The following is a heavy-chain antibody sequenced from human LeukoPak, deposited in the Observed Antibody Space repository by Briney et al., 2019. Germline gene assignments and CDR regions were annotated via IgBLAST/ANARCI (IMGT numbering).Heavy chain of an antibody. V-gene: IGHV3-48*04. CDR2: ISSSSSTI. Sequence: PGGSLRLSCAASGFTFSSYSMNWVRQAPGKGLEWVSYISSSSSTIYYADSVKGRFTISRDNAKNSLYLQMNSLRAEDTAVYYCAKVDGVTSTSFDYWGQGTLVTVSS. CDR1: GFTFSSYS. J-gene: IGHJ4*02. CDR3: AKVDGVTSTSFDY. D-gene: IGHD3-22*01.